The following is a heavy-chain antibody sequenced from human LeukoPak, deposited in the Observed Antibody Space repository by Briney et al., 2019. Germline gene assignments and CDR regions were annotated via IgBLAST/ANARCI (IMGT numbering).Heavy chain of an antibody. CDR1: GYTFTSYG. J-gene: IGHJ5*02. CDR2: ISAYNGNT. Sequence: ASVKVSCKASGYTFTSYGISWVRQAPGQGLEWMGWISAYNGNTNYAQKLQGRVTMTTDTSTSTAYMELRSLRSDDTAVYYCARDRRHSGYDYDWFDPWGQGTLVTVSS. D-gene: IGHD5-12*01. V-gene: IGHV1-18*01. CDR3: ARDRRHSGYDYDWFDP.